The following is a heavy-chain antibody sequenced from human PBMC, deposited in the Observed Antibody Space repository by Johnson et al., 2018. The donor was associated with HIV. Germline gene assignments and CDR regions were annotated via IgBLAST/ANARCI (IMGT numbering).Heavy chain of an antibody. Sequence: VQLVESGGGLVQPGGSQRLSCAASGFIFSGSWMSWVRQTPGKGLEWVANIKQDGSEKYYVDSVTGRFTISRDNAKNYLYLQMDSLRAEDSDMYYCARDGVYSSPHDAFDIWGQGTMVTVSS. CDR3: ARDGVYSSPHDAFDI. D-gene: IGHD6-13*01. V-gene: IGHV3-7*03. J-gene: IGHJ3*02. CDR1: GFIFSGSW. CDR2: IKQDGSEK.